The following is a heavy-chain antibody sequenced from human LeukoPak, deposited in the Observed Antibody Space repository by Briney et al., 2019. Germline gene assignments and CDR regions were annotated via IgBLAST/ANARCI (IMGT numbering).Heavy chain of an antibody. CDR3: AMPGSHYDY. CDR2: ISCSSTYI. V-gene: IGHV3-21*04. J-gene: IGHJ4*02. CDR1: GFTFSSYS. Sequence: PGGSLRLSCAASGFTFSSYSMNWVRQAPGKGLEWVSSISCSSTYIYYADSVKGRFTISRDNANNSLYLQVNSLRAEGTALYYCAMPGSHYDYWGQGTLVTVSS. D-gene: IGHD1-26*01.